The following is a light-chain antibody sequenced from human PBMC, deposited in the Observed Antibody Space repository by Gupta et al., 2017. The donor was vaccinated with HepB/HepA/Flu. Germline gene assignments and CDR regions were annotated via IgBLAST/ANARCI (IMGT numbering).Light chain of an antibody. V-gene: IGKV3-20*01. Sequence: IVLTQRTGTLYLSPGERATPSCRASQGVGNNYLAWYQQKPGQAPSLLIYGASSRATGLPDRFSGSGSGTDFTLTISRLEPEDFAVYYCQQNDSSPYTFGQGTKLEIK. CDR3: QQNDSSPYT. CDR1: QGVGNNY. CDR2: GAS. J-gene: IGKJ2*01.